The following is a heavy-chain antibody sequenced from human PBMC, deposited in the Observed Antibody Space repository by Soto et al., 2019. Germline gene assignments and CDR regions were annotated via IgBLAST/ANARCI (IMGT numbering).Heavy chain of an antibody. CDR1: GYTFANYG. CDR3: ARSARSLERLHRHYYFDL. V-gene: IGHV1-18*01. D-gene: IGHD3-3*01. Sequence: ASVKVSCKPSGYTFANYGISWVRQAPGQGREWMGWISSDDGNTKYAQKFQGRVTMTTDTSTSTAYMELRSLRSDDTAVYYCARSARSLERLHRHYYFDLWGQGTLVTVSS. CDR2: ISSDDGNT. J-gene: IGHJ4*02.